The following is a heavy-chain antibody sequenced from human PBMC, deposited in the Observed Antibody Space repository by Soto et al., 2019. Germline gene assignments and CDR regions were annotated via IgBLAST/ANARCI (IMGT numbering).Heavy chain of an antibody. CDR3: AKEIEVAGTHYFDY. CDR1: GGSLSNYY. CDR2: IYYSGSI. D-gene: IGHD6-19*01. Sequence: PSETLSLTCTVSGGSLSNYYWSWIRQPPGKGLEWIGYIYYSGSINYKPSLKSRVTISEDTSKNQFSLKMSSVTAADTAVYYCAKEIEVAGTHYFDYWGQGTLVTVSS. V-gene: IGHV4-59*01. J-gene: IGHJ4*02.